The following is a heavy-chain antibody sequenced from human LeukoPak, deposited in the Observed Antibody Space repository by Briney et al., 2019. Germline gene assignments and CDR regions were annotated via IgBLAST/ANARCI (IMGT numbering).Heavy chain of an antibody. V-gene: IGHV3-48*01. J-gene: IGHJ6*02. D-gene: IGHD3-22*01. Sequence: PGGSLRLSCAASGFTFSSYNMNWVRQAPGKGLEWVSYISTSSSTIYYADSVMGRFTISRDNAKNSLYLQMSSLRSDDTAVYYCARDPQYYYDSSGQVASYGMDVWGQGTTVTVSS. CDR1: GFTFSSYN. CDR3: ARDPQYYYDSSGQVASYGMDV. CDR2: ISTSSSTI.